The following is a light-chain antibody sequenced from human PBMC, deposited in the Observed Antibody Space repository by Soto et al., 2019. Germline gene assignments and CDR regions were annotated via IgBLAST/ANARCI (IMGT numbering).Light chain of an antibody. CDR3: SSYTSSSTHYV. V-gene: IGLV2-14*01. Sequence: QSVLTQPASVSGSPGQSITISCTGTRSDVGGYNYVSWYQQHPGKAPKLMIYDVSNRPSGVSNRFSGSKSGNTASLTISGLQAEDEADYYCSSYTSSSTHYVFGTGTKVTVL. CDR1: RSDVGGYNY. J-gene: IGLJ1*01. CDR2: DVS.